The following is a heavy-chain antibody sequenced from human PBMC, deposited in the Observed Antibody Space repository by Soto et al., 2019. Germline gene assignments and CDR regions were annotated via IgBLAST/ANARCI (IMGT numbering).Heavy chain of an antibody. J-gene: IGHJ5*02. D-gene: IGHD2-15*01. CDR3: AGLGMVAAHREFDP. Sequence: QVQLQASGPGLVKPSGTLSLTCAVSSGTISSSNWWTWVRQPPGKGLEWIGEINQSGSPNCNPSLRSRVTISVDKSKSQFFLKLSSVTAADTAISFCAGLGMVAAHREFDPWGQGTLVTVSS. V-gene: IGHV4-4*02. CDR1: SGTISSSNW. CDR2: INQSGSP.